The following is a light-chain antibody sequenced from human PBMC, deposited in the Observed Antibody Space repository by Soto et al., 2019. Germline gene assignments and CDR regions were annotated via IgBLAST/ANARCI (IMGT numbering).Light chain of an antibody. CDR3: CSYASSSPYV. J-gene: IGLJ1*01. CDR1: TSDVGDYNL. V-gene: IGLV2-23*01. CDR2: EGT. Sequence: QSVLTQPASVSGSPGQSITISCSGTTSDVGDYNLVSWYQQHTAKAPKLLIYEGTQRPSGVSSRFSGSKSGNTASLTISGIQAEDEADYYCCSYASSSPYVFGTGTKSPS.